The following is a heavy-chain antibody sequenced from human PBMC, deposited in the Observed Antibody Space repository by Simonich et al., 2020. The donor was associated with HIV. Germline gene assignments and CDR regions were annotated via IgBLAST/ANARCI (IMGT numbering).Heavy chain of an antibody. D-gene: IGHD7-27*01. Sequence: EVQLVESGGGLVQPGGSLRLSCAASGFTFSNHWMTWVRQSPGKGLEGGSYINQDGSEKNYVDSVKGRFTISRDNAKNSLSLQMNSLRDEDTALYYCALGWGSGWYFDLWGRATLVTVSS. CDR1: GFTFSNHW. V-gene: IGHV3-7*01. CDR2: INQDGSEK. CDR3: ALGWGSGWYFDL. J-gene: IGHJ2*01.